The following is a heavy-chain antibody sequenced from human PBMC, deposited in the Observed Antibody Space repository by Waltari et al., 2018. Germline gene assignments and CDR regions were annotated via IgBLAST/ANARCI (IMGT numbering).Heavy chain of an antibody. Sequence: QVQLVQSGAEVTKPGASVKVSCKPSGYTFTDYHIHWVRQAPGQGLEWMGWIKPKNGAKYQGQTFQGWVTMTRDQSTSPGLMERRRLKSDGTGGEYLGRRSCNGECYAPYIYWGQGTLVTVSS. CDR3: GRRSCNGECYAPYIY. J-gene: IGHJ4*02. CDR1: GYTFTDYH. V-gene: IGHV1-2*04. CDR2: IKPKNGAK. D-gene: IGHD2-8*01.